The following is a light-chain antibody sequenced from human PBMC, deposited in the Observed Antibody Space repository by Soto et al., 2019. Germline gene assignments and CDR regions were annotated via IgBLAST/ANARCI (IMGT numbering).Light chain of an antibody. CDR1: QSIGRY. CDR3: QQSYNTPRT. CDR2: AAS. J-gene: IGKJ3*01. Sequence: DIQMTQSPSSLSASVGDRVTITCRASQSIGRYLNWYQLKPGKAPNLLIYAASHLHSGVPSRFSGNGSGTDFTLTISSLQPEDFVTYYCQQSYNTPRTFGPGTKVDIK. V-gene: IGKV1-39*01.